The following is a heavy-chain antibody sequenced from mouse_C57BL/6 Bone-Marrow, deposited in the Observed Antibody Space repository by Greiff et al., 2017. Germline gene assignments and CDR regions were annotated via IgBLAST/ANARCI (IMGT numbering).Heavy chain of an antibody. Sequence: QVQLKQPGAELVRPGTSVKLSCKASGYTFTSYWMHWVQQRPGQGLEWIGVIDPSDSYTNYNQKFKGKATLTVDTSSSTAYMQLSSLTSEDSAVYYCARDSYDYDWYFDVWGTGTTVTVSS. CDR1: GYTFTSYW. D-gene: IGHD2-4*01. CDR3: ARDSYDYDWYFDV. J-gene: IGHJ1*03. CDR2: IDPSDSYT. V-gene: IGHV1-59*01.